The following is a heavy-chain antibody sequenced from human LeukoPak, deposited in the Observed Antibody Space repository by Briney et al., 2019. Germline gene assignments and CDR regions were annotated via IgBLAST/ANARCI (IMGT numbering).Heavy chain of an antibody. Sequence: SETLSLTCTVSGYSISSGYYWGWIRQPPGKGLEWIGSIYYSGSTYYNPSLKSRVTISVDTSKNQFSLKLSSATAADTAVYYCASGEQLSRGTEYFQHWGQGTLVTVSS. CDR2: IYYSGST. V-gene: IGHV4-38-2*02. CDR3: ASGEQLSRGTEYFQH. D-gene: IGHD6-6*01. J-gene: IGHJ1*01. CDR1: GYSISSGYY.